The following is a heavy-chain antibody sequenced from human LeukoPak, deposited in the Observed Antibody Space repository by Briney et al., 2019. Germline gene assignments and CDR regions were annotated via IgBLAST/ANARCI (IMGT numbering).Heavy chain of an antibody. V-gene: IGHV3-21*01. CDR2: ISSSSSYI. J-gene: IGHJ6*04. D-gene: IGHD3-10*02. CDR3: AELGITMIGGV. Sequence: GGSLRLSCVDSGFTFSTYSVNWVRQAPGKGLEWVSSISSSSSYIYYGDSVKGRFTISRDNAKNPLYLQMNSLRAEDTAVYYCAELGITMIGGVWGKGTTVTISS. CDR1: GFTFSTYS.